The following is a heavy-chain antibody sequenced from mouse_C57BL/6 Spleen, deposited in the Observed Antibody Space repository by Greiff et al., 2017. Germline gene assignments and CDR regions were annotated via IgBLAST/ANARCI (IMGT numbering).Heavy chain of an antibody. CDR2: IDPSDSET. V-gene: IGHV1-52*01. CDR3: AREGYCNDGAY. Sequence: VQLQQPGAELVRPGSSVKLSCKASGYTFTSYWMHWVKQRPIQGLEWIGNIDPSDSETHYNQKFKDKATLTVDKSSSTAYMQLSSLTSEDSAVYYCAREGYCNDGAYWGQGTLVTVAA. J-gene: IGHJ3*01. CDR1: GYTFTSYW. D-gene: IGHD2-12*01.